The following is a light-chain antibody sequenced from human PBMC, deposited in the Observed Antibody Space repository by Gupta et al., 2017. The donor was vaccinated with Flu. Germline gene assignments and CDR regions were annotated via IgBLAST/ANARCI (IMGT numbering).Light chain of an antibody. J-gene: IGKJ4*01. Sequence: TLSLSPGERATLSCRASQSVSSSYLAWYQQKPGQAPRLLIYGASSRATGIPDRFSGSGSGTDFTLTISRLEPEDFAVYYCQQDGSSPPVTFGGGTKVEIK. V-gene: IGKV3-20*01. CDR1: QSVSSSY. CDR2: GAS. CDR3: QQDGSSPPVT.